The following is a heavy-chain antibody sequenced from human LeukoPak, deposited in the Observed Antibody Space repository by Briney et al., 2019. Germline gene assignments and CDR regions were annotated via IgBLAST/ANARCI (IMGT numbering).Heavy chain of an antibody. V-gene: IGHV3-30*03. CDR2: ISYDGSNK. D-gene: IGHD6-13*01. J-gene: IGHJ6*03. Sequence: GGSLRLSCAASGFTFSSYGMHWVRQAPGKGLEWVAVISYDGSNKYYADSVKGRFTISRDNSKNTLYLQMNSLRAEDTAVYYCARAIAAAEYYYYMGVWGKGTTVTISS. CDR1: GFTFSSYG. CDR3: ARAIAAAEYYYYMGV.